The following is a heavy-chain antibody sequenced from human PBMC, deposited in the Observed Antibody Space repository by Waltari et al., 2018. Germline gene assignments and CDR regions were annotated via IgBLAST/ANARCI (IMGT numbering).Heavy chain of an antibody. Sequence: EVQLVESGGGLIQPGGSLRLSCAASGFTVSSNYMSWVRQAPGKGLEWVSVIYSGGSTYYADSVKGRFTISRDNSKNTLYLQMNSLRAEDTAVYYCARGIRPLAARTHYFDYWGQGTLVTVSS. CDR3: ARGIRPLAARTHYFDY. D-gene: IGHD6-6*01. V-gene: IGHV3-53*01. CDR2: IYSGGST. CDR1: GFTVSSNY. J-gene: IGHJ4*02.